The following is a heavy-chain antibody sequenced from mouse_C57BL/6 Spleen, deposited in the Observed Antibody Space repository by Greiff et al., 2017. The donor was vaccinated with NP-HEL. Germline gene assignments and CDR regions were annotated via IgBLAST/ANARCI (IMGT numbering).Heavy chain of an antibody. CDR3: TRRGDMVTNFGY. CDR1: GYTFTDYE. D-gene: IGHD2-2*01. CDR2: IDPETGGT. Sequence: VQLQQSGAELVRPGASVTLSCKASGYTFTDYEMHWVKQTPVHGLEWIGAIDPETGGTAYNQKFKGKAILTADKSSSTAYMELRSLTSEDSAVYYCTRRGDMVTNFGYWGQGTTLTVAS. V-gene: IGHV1-15*01. J-gene: IGHJ2*01.